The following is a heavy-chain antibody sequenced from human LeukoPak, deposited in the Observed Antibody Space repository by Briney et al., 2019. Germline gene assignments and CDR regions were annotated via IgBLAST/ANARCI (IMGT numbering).Heavy chain of an antibody. CDR3: ASEVGWLGQFYFYYMDV. Sequence: PSQTLSLTCTVSGGSINSGGYYWSWIRQSAGKGLEWIGRISASGKTNYNPSLEDRVTISVDTSKNQFSLKLRSVTATDTAMYYCASEVGWLGQFYFYYMDVWGKGTTVTISS. D-gene: IGHD6-19*01. J-gene: IGHJ6*03. V-gene: IGHV4-61*02. CDR2: ISASGKT. CDR1: GGSINSGGYY.